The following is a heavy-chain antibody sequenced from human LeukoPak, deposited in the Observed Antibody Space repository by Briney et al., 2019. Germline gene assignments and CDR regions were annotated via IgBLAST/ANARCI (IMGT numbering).Heavy chain of an antibody. CDR2: FYHSGST. CDR1: GYSISSGFY. V-gene: IGHV4-38-2*01. Sequence: PSETLSLTCSVSGYSISSGFYWGWIRQPPGKGLEWIGTFYHSGSTYYNPSLKSRVTISVDTSKNQFSLKLSSVTAADTAVYYCARRSSVVRGLNWFDPWGQGTLVTVSS. CDR3: ARRSSVVRGLNWFDP. J-gene: IGHJ5*02. D-gene: IGHD3-10*01.